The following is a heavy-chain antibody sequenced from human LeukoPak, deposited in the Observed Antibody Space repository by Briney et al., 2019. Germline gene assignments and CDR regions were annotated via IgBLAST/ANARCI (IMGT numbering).Heavy chain of an antibody. CDR3: AKDPFTLDGDYGDT. CDR2: ISKSDDRT. CDR1: GFSLTDYD. D-gene: IGHD4-17*01. J-gene: IGHJ4*02. V-gene: IGHV3-23*01. Sequence: GVSPRLSCVASGFSLTDYDMTWVRQRPGKGLEWVASISKSDDRTFYADSVKDRFTISRDNSKTTVYLQMSGLRAEDTAVYYCAKDPFTLDGDYGDTWGRGTLVTVSS.